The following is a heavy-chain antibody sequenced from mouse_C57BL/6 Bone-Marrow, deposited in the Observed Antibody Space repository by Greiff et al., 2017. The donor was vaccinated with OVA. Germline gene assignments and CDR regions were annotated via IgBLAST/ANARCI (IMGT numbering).Heavy chain of an antibody. CDR3: ARRAGSYPYYFDY. V-gene: IGHV5-17*01. J-gene: IGHJ2*01. Sequence: EVHLVESGGGLVKPGGSLKLSCAASGFTFSDYGMHWVRQAPEKGLEWVAYISSGSSTIYYADTVKGRFTISRDKAKNTLFLQMTSLRSEDTAMYYCARRAGSYPYYFDYWGQGTTLTVSS. CDR1: GFTFSDYG. CDR2: ISSGSSTI. D-gene: IGHD1-1*02.